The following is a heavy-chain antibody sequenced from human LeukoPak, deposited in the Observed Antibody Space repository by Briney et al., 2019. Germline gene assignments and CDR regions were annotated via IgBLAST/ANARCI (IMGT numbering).Heavy chain of an antibody. D-gene: IGHD3-22*01. J-gene: IGHJ4*02. CDR2: ISSSGSAK. V-gene: IGHV3-48*04. CDR3: VRAAHYDSSGFYRPDY. Sequence: PGGSLRLSCAASGFTFSSYSMNWVRQAPGKGLEWISYISSSGSAKYYADSVKGRFAISRDNARDSVDLQMNSLSGEDTAVYFCVRAAHYDSSGFYRPDYWGQGALVTVSS. CDR1: GFTFSSYS.